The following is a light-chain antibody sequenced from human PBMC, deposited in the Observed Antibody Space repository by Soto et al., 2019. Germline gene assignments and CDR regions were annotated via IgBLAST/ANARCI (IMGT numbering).Light chain of an antibody. Sequence: EIVMTQSPATLSVSPGERATLSCRASQSVSSNLAWYQQKPGQAPSLLIYGASTRATGTPARFSGSGSGTEFTPTISSIQSEDFAVSYCQQYNNWPVTFGQGKRLEIK. CDR3: QQYNNWPVT. CDR2: GAS. CDR1: QSVSSN. V-gene: IGKV3-15*01. J-gene: IGKJ5*01.